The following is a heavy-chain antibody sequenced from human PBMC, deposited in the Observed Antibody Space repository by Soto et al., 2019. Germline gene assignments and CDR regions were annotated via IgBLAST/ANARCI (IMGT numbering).Heavy chain of an antibody. J-gene: IGHJ5*02. CDR1: GGSISTTNW. CDR2: ILHIGST. Sequence: VQLQESGPGLVKPSGTLSLTCTVSGGSISTTNWWSWVRQSPGKGLEWIGEILHIGSTNYNPSLKSRVKISIAKSKNQYSLRMSCVTAADTAVYYCASGFDSDGLYNGGHPWGQGTLVSVSS. V-gene: IGHV4-4*02. CDR3: ASGFDSDGLYNGGHP. D-gene: IGHD3-22*01.